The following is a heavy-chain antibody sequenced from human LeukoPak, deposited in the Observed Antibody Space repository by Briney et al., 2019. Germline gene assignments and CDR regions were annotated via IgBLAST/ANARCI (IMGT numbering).Heavy chain of an antibody. J-gene: IGHJ4*02. Sequence: GGSPRLSCAASGFTFSSYWMHWVRQAPGKGLVWVSRIDRDGSNTNYADSVKGRFTISRDNAKNTLHLQMNSLRAEDTAVYYCARDRGWNALDCWGQGTLVTVSS. CDR2: IDRDGSNT. V-gene: IGHV3-74*01. CDR1: GFTFSSYW. CDR3: ARDRGWNALDC. D-gene: IGHD1-1*01.